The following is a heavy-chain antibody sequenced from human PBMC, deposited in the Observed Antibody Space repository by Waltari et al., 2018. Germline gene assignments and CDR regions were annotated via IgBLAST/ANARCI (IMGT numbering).Heavy chain of an antibody. Sequence: QEQLVESGGGVVQPGRSLRLACPASACPLTCYAFIWVRRAPGKGLEWVAAISYDGRNTYYANSVKGRFTISRDNSKNTLYLQMNSLRTEDTAVYYCARNGDRRYHYSHMDVWGKGTTVTVSS. J-gene: IGHJ6*03. V-gene: IGHV3-30*04. CDR3: ARNGDRRYHYSHMDV. CDR2: ISYDGRNT. CDR1: ACPLTCYA. D-gene: IGHD3-10*01.